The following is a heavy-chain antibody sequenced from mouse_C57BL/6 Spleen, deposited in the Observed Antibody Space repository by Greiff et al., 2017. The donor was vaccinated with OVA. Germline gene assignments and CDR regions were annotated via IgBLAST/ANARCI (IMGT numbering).Heavy chain of an antibody. J-gene: IGHJ1*03. D-gene: IGHD2-4*01. CDR3: ARVAIYYEWYFDV. Sequence: EVMLVESGGGLVKPGGSLKLSCAASGFTFSSYAMSWVRQTPEKRLEWVATISDGGSYTYYPDNVKGRFTISRDNAKNNLYLQMSHLKSEDTAMYYCARVAIYYEWYFDVWGTGTTVTVSS. CDR1: GFTFSSYA. V-gene: IGHV5-4*03. CDR2: ISDGGSYT.